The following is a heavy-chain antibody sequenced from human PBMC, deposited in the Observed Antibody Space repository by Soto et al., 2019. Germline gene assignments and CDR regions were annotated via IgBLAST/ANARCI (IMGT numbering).Heavy chain of an antibody. Sequence: PGGSLRLSCAASGFTFSDYSMNWVRQAPGKGLEWISYISSTGSTPYYADSVKGRFTISRDNAKNSLYLQMSSLRDEDTAVYHCARACTNGVCYEVWGQGTRVTVSS. CDR1: GFTFSDYS. D-gene: IGHD2-8*01. CDR2: ISSTGSTP. V-gene: IGHV3-48*02. CDR3: ARACTNGVCYEV. J-gene: IGHJ4*02.